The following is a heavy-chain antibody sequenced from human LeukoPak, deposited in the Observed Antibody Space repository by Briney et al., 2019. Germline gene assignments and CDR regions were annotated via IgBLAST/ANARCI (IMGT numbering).Heavy chain of an antibody. CDR1: GFTFTTYT. V-gene: IGHV1-3*01. CDR2: INAANGNT. J-gene: IGHJ4*02. CDR3: ARGHYYDSSARRHYFDY. Sequence: GASVKVSCKTSGFTFTTYTMHWVRQAPGQRLEWMGWINAANGNTQYSQKFQGRVTITRDTSASTAYMELSSLRSEDTAVYYCARGHYYDSSARRHYFDYWGQGTLVTVSS. D-gene: IGHD3-22*01.